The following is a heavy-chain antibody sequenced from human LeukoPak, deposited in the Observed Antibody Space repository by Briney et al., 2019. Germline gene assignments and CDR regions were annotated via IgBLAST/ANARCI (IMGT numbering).Heavy chain of an antibody. Sequence: ASVTVSFKASGYTFTIYYMHWVRQAPGQGLEWMGLINPSGGSTSYAQKFQGRVTMTRDTSTSTVYMELSSLRSEDTAVYYCALDGMITFGGVIGGMDVWGQGTTVTVSS. CDR2: INPSGGST. D-gene: IGHD3-16*02. J-gene: IGHJ6*02. V-gene: IGHV1-46*01. CDR3: ALDGMITFGGVIGGMDV. CDR1: GYTFTIYY.